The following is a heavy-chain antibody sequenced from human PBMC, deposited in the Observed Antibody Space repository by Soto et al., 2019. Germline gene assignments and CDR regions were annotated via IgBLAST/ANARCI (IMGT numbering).Heavy chain of an antibody. CDR1: GFTFSSYG. D-gene: IGHD5-18*01. V-gene: IGHV3-30*18. Sequence: QVQLVESGGGVVQPGRSLRLSCAASGFTFSSYGIHWVRQAPGKGLEWVALISYDGTDKYYADSVKGRFTISRDNSKNTPYLQMSSLGPEDTAVYYCVKERYAQLGLEDYGMDVWGQGTTVTV. J-gene: IGHJ6*02. CDR3: VKERYAQLGLEDYGMDV. CDR2: ISYDGTDK.